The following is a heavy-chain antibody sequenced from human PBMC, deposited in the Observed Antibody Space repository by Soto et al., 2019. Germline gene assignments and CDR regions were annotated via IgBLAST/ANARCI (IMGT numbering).Heavy chain of an antibody. V-gene: IGHV6-1*01. CDR3: ATRGITLGAEYFHH. CDR2: TYYRSKWYN. D-gene: IGHD3-10*01. CDR1: GDSVSSNSAA. Sequence: PSQTLSLTCVISGDSVSSNSAAWNWIRQSPSRGLEWLGRTYYRSKWYNDYAVSVKSRITINPDTSKNQFSLHLNSVTPEDTAVYYCATRGITLGAEYFHHWGQGTLVTVS. J-gene: IGHJ1*01.